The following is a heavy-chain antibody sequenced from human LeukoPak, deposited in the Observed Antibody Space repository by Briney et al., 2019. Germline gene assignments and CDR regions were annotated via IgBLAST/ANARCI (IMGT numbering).Heavy chain of an antibody. CDR3: AQGYSSGWYPH. J-gene: IGHJ4*02. CDR2: ISVEGESA. CDR1: GFSVSTSG. Sequence: GGSLRLSCTVSGFSVSTSGMSWFRQAQGKGLQTISAISVEGESAYYADSVKGRFTISRDNSKNTLYLQMNSLRVEDTAVYYCAQGYSSGWYPHWGQGSLVSVSS. D-gene: IGHD6-19*01. V-gene: IGHV3-23*01.